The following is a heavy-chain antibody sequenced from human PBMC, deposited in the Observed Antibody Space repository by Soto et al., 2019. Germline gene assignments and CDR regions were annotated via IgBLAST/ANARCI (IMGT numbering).Heavy chain of an antibody. J-gene: IGHJ4*02. D-gene: IGHD6-19*01. CDR3: ARDKSPYSIGWHNRLFDY. CDR2: TSDDGSNK. Sequence: QVQLVESGGGVVQPGRSLRLSCAASGFTFSSYAMHWVRQAPGKGLEWVAVTSDDGSNKYYADSVKGRVTISRDNSKNTLYLQMNSLRAEDTAVYYCARDKSPYSIGWHNRLFDYWGQGTLVTVSS. V-gene: IGHV3-30-3*01. CDR1: GFTFSSYA.